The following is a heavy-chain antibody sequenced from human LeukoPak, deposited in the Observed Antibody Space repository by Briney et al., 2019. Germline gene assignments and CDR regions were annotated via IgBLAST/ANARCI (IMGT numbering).Heavy chain of an antibody. D-gene: IGHD2-2*02. Sequence: SSVKVSCKASGGTFSSYTISWVRQAPGQGLEWMGRIIPILGIANYAQKFQGRVTITADKSTSTAYMELSSLSSEDTAVYYCAGGYCSSTSCYKFDYWGQGTLVTVSS. CDR2: IIPILGIA. CDR1: GGTFSSYT. V-gene: IGHV1-69*02. CDR3: AGGYCSSTSCYKFDY. J-gene: IGHJ4*02.